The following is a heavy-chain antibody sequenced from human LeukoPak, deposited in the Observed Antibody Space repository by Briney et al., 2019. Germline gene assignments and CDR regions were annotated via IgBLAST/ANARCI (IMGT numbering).Heavy chain of an antibody. CDR2: ITGSGGST. J-gene: IGHJ4*02. CDR1: GITFRSYA. Sequence: PGGSLRLSCAASGITFRSYAMTWVRQAPGKGLEWVSAITGSGGSTYYADSVKGRFTISRDNSKNTLYLQMNSLRGEDTAAYYCAKGPSSGWFYFDYWGQGTLVTVS. CDR3: AKGPSSGWFYFDY. D-gene: IGHD6-19*01. V-gene: IGHV3-23*01.